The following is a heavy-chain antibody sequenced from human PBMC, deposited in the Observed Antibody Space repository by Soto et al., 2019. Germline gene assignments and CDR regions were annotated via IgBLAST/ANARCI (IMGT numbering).Heavy chain of an antibody. CDR3: ARRRTPDY. J-gene: IGHJ4*02. V-gene: IGHV4-59*01. CDR1: GGSISSYY. CDR2: IYYIGST. Sequence: QVQLQESGPGLVKPSETLSLTCTVSGGSISSYYWSWIRQPPGKGLEWIGYIYYIGSTNYNPSLKSRVTISVDTSKNQFSLKLSSVTAADTAVYYCARRRTPDYWGQGTLVTVSS.